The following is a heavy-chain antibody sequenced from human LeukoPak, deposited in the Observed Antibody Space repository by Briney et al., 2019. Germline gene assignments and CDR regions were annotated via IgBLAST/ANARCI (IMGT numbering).Heavy chain of an antibody. CDR1: GFTFNDHY. CDR2: IGRSGSPI. CDR3: ARDGQYGDYFDNLLTL. Sequence: PGGSLRLSCAASGFTFNDHYMSWIRQAPGKGLEWISYIGRSGSPIYYADSVKGRFTVSRDNAKNSLYLDMNSLRAQDTAVYFCARDGQYGDYFDNLLTLWGQGTMVTVSS. J-gene: IGHJ3*01. D-gene: IGHD4-17*01. V-gene: IGHV3-11*04.